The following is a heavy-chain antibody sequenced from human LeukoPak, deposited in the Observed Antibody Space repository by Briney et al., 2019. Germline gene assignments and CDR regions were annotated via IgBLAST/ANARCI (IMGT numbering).Heavy chain of an antibody. D-gene: IGHD6-13*01. CDR3: AGSWFVDY. Sequence: SETLSLTCAVYGGSFSGYYWSWIRQPPGKGLEWIGSIYYSGSTYYNPSLKSRVTISVDTSKNQFSLKLSSVTAADTAVYYCAGSWFVDYWGQGTLVTVSS. CDR1: GGSFSGYY. CDR2: IYYSGST. V-gene: IGHV4-34*01. J-gene: IGHJ4*02.